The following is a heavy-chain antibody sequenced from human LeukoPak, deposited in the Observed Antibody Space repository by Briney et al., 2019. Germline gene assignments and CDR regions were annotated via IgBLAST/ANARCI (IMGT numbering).Heavy chain of an antibody. D-gene: IGHD2-8*01. CDR1: GFTFRSFG. V-gene: IGHV3-30*02. Sequence: GGSLRLSCTASGFTFRSFGMHWVRQAPGKGLEWVAMIWYHGNNEYYADSVKGRFIISRDNSKNTLYLQMNSLRPEDTAVYYCAKDGVESNGYHAFDKWGQGTVVTVAS. J-gene: IGHJ3*02. CDR2: IWYHGNNE. CDR3: AKDGVESNGYHAFDK.